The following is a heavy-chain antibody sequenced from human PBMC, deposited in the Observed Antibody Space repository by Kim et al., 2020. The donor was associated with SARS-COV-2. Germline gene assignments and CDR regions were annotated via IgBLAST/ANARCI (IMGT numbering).Heavy chain of an antibody. V-gene: IGHV3-21*01. CDR1: GFTFSSYS. D-gene: IGHD5-12*01. J-gene: IGHJ6*02. CDR2: ISSSSSYI. Sequence: GGSLRLSCAASGFTFSSYSMNWVRQAPGKGLEWVSSISSSSSYIYYADSVKGRFTISRDNAKNSLYLQMNSLRAEDTAVYYCASAPRGYDNYYYGMDVWGQGTTVTVSS. CDR3: ASAPRGYDNYYYGMDV.